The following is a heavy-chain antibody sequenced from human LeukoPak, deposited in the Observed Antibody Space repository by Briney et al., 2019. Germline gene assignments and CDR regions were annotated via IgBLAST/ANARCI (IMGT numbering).Heavy chain of an antibody. CDR3: ARGSNIASYSSGWFDY. CDR2: INPNSGGT. J-gene: IGHJ4*02. D-gene: IGHD6-19*01. Sequence: GASLKVSCKDSGYTFTGYHMHWVRQTPGQGLEWMGWINPNSGGTNYAQKFQGRVTMTRDTSISTAYMELSRLRSDDTAVYYCARGSNIASYSSGWFDYWGQGTLVTVSS. CDR1: GYTFTGYH. V-gene: IGHV1-2*02.